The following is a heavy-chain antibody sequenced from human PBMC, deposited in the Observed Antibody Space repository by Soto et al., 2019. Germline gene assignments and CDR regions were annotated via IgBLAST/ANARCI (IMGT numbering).Heavy chain of an antibody. Sequence: QVALQQWGAGLLKPSQTLSLTGGVSGVSFDEYFWTWIRLTPGQGLEWIGEVHHSGTSYYSPSLKRRIAVSVDTSKSQVSLTLTSVTAADTGVYYCARRKDSSRYLYGMDVWGQGTTVVVS. CDR3: ARRKDSSRYLYGMDV. CDR2: VHHSGTS. J-gene: IGHJ6*02. D-gene: IGHD6-19*01. V-gene: IGHV4-34*02. CDR1: GVSFDEYF.